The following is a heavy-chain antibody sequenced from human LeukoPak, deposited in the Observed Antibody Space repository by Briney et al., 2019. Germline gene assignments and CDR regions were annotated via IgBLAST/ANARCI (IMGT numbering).Heavy chain of an antibody. CDR1: GFTFSSYG. Sequence: PGGSLRLSCAASGFTFSSYGMHWVRQAPGKGLEWVAVIWYDGSNKYYADSVKGRFTISRDNSKNTLYLQMNSLRAEDTAVYYCARGWLGRTISTRNFDYWGQGTLVTVSP. J-gene: IGHJ4*02. V-gene: IGHV3-33*01. D-gene: IGHD3-3*01. CDR2: IWYDGSNK. CDR3: ARGWLGRTISTRNFDY.